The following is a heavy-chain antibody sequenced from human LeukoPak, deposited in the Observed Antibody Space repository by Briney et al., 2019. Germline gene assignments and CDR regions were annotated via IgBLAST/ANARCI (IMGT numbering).Heavy chain of an antibody. D-gene: IGHD6-13*01. CDR1: GFTFSSCS. V-gene: IGHV3-21*01. CDR3: ARDKSSSWPGVDYYYGMDV. CDR2: ISSSSSYI. J-gene: IGHJ6*02. Sequence: KSRGSLRLSCAAFGFTFSSCSMNWVRQAPGKGLEWVSSISSSSSYIYYADSVKGRFTISRDNAKNSLYLQMNSLRAEDTAVYYCARDKSSSWPGVDYYYGMDVWGQGTTVTVSS.